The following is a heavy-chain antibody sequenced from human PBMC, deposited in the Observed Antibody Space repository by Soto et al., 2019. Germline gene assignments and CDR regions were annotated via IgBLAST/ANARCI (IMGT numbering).Heavy chain of an antibody. J-gene: IGHJ6*03. CDR3: AILPLTVTKSYYYYYMDV. Sequence: ASVKVSCKASGYTFTSYGISWVRQAPGQGLEWMGWISAYNGNTNYAQKLQGRVTMTTDTSTSTDYMELRSLRSDDTAVYYFAILPLTVTKSYYYYYMDVCGKGTTVNVSS. D-gene: IGHD4-17*01. V-gene: IGHV1-18*01. CDR1: GYTFTSYG. CDR2: ISAYNGNT.